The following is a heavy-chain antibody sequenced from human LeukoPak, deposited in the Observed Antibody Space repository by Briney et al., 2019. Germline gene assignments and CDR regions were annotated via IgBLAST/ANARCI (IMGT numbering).Heavy chain of an antibody. CDR1: GFSIGDYG. V-gene: IGHV3-20*01. CDR3: AMKFSGVIYYMDV. J-gene: IGHJ6*03. CDR2: INWNGGST. D-gene: IGHD1-14*01. Sequence: GGSLRLSCAASGFSIGDYGMSWVRQTPGKGLEWVSGINWNGGSTGYADSVKGRFTIFRDNAMNSQYLQMHSLRAEDTSLYDCAMKFSGVIYYMDVWGKGPTVTVFS.